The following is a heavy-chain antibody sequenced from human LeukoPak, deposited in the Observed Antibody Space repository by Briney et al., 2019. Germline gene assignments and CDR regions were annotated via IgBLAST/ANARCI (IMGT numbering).Heavy chain of an antibody. CDR2: INPSGGST. CDR3: ARDPLSRSGRSHYYYGMDV. CDR1: GYTFTSYY. Sequence: GASVKVSCKASGYTFTSYYMHWVRQAPGQGLEWMGIINPSGGSTSYAQKFQGRVTMTRDTSTSTVYMELSSLRSEDTAVYYCARDPLSRSGRSHYYYGMDVWGQGTTVTVSS. J-gene: IGHJ6*02. V-gene: IGHV1-46*01.